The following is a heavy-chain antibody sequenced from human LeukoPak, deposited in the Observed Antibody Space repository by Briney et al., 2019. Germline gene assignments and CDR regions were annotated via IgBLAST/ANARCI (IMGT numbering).Heavy chain of an antibody. D-gene: IGHD4-17*01. V-gene: IGHV1-69*04. J-gene: IGHJ6*02. CDR2: IIPILGIA. Sequence: SVKVSCKASGGTFSSYAISWVRQAPGQGLEWMGRIIPILGIANYAQKFQGRVTITADKSTSTAYMELSSLRSEDTAVYYCARARSYSTVTPFYYYGMDVWGQGPRSPSP. CDR1: GGTFSSYA. CDR3: ARARSYSTVTPFYYYGMDV.